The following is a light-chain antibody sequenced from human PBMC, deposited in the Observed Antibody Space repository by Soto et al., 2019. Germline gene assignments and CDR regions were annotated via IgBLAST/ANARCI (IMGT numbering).Light chain of an antibody. CDR3: SSYTSRNTYV. Sequence: QSVLTQPASVSGSPGQSITISCTGTSSDVGGYNYVSWYQQHPGKAPKLIIYEVSNRPSGVSNRFSGSKSDNTASLTISGLQAEDEADYYCSSYTSRNTYVFGTGTKLTVL. V-gene: IGLV2-14*01. CDR1: SSDVGGYNY. CDR2: EVS. J-gene: IGLJ1*01.